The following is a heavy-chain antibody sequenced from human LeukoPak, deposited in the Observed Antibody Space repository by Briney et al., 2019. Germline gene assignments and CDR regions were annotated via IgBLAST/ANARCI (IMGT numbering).Heavy chain of an antibody. CDR1: GFTFSSYA. CDR3: ASKKGSENYGFDY. J-gene: IGHJ4*02. CDR2: ISGSGGST. D-gene: IGHD3-10*01. V-gene: IGHV3-23*01. Sequence: SGGSLRLSCAASGFTFSSYAMSWVRQAPGKGLEWVSAISGSGGSTYYADSVKGRFTISRDNSKNTLYLQMNSLRAEDTAVYYCASKKGSENYGFDYWGQGTLVTVSS.